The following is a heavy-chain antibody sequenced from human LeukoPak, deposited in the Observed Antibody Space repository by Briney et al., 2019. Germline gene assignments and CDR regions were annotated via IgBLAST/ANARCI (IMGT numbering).Heavy chain of an antibody. V-gene: IGHV4-4*07. CDR3: ARSYYYNSGSYYVSDP. CDR2: IYTSGST. CDR1: GGSISNYY. D-gene: IGHD3-10*01. J-gene: IGHJ5*02. Sequence: PSETLSLTCTVSGGSISNYYWTWIRQPAGKGLEWIGRIYTSGSTNYNPSLKSRVTMSVDTSKNQFSLKLTSVTAADTAVYYCARSYYYNSGSYYVSDPWGQGTLVIVSS.